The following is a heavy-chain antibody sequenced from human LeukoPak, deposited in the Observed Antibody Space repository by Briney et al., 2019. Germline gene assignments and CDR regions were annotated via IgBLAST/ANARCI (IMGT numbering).Heavy chain of an antibody. V-gene: IGHV3-64*04. J-gene: IGHJ4*02. Sequence: GGSLRLSCSASGFTFSNYAMYWVRQAPGKGLEYISAISSNGGSTYYADSVKGRFTISRDNAKNSLYLQMNSLRAEDTALYYCARGIDYWGQGTLVTVSS. CDR2: ISSNGGST. CDR1: GFTFSNYA. CDR3: ARGIDY.